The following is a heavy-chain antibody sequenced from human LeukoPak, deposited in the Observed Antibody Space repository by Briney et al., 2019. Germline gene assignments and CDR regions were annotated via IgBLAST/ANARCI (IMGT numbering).Heavy chain of an antibody. CDR2: IYSGGRI. V-gene: IGHV4-39*07. J-gene: IGHJ3*02. CDR3: ARAPWAYGNYVHAFDI. Sequence: SETLSLTRTVSGGSFRGDYYWAWIRQPPGKGLEWIGSIYSGGRIYYNPSLKSRVSISIDTSNNGLSLKVTSVTAADTAGYYCARAPWAYGNYVHAFDIWGQGTMVTVSS. D-gene: IGHD4-11*01. CDR1: GGSFRGDYY.